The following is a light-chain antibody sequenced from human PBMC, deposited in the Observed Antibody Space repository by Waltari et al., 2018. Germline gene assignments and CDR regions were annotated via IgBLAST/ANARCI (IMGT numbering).Light chain of an antibody. Sequence: QSALTHPASVFGSPGQSINISCSGTSRNVGRYNLVPLSPQHRGKAPKPIIYDVYRRPSGVSIRFAGSTSRNTGSLTISGHQAEDEADDCCCSYGGRGTYTWVFGGGTKLTVL. CDR2: DVY. V-gene: IGLV2-23*02. J-gene: IGLJ3*02. CDR3: CSYGGRGTYTWV. CDR1: SRNVGRYNL.